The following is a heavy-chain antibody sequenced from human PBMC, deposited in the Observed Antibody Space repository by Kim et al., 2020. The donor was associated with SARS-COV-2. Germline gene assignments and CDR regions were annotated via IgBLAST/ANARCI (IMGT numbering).Heavy chain of an antibody. CDR1: GGSISSGSYY. V-gene: IGHV4-61*02. CDR3: ARASIPYYGSGSYYYGMDV. D-gene: IGHD3-10*01. CDR2: IYTSGST. Sequence: SETLSLTCTVSGGSISSGSYYWSWIRQPAGKGLEWIGRIYTSGSTNYNPSLKSRVTISVDTSKNQFSLKLSSVTAADTAVYYCARASIPYYGSGSYYYGMDVWGQGTTVTVSS. J-gene: IGHJ6*02.